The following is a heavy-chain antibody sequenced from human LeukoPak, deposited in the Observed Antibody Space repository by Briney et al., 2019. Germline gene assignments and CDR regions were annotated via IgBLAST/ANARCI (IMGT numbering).Heavy chain of an antibody. CDR2: IYHSGST. Sequence: SETLSLTCTVSGGSISSGGYYWSWIRPPPGKGLEWIGYIYHSGSTYYNPSLKSRVTISVDRSKNQFSLKLSSVTAADTAVYYCARGFEHGTSTYYDFWSGKAAFDIWGQGTMVTVSS. CDR3: ARGFEHGTSTYYDFWSGKAAFDI. V-gene: IGHV4-30-2*01. CDR1: GGSISSGGYY. D-gene: IGHD3-3*01. J-gene: IGHJ3*02.